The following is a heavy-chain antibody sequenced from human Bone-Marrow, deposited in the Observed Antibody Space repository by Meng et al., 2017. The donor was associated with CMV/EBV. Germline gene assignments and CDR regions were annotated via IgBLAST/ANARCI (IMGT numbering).Heavy chain of an antibody. V-gene: IGHV4-34*01. D-gene: IGHD1-26*01. CDR1: GGSFSGYY. Sequence: CAVYGGSFSGYYWSWIRQPPGKGLEWIGEINHSGSTNYNPSLKRRVTISVDTSKNQFSLKLSSVTAADTAVYYCARGRSGSYYPFDYWGQGTMVTVSS. CDR3: ARGRSGSYYPFDY. CDR2: INHSGST. J-gene: IGHJ4*02.